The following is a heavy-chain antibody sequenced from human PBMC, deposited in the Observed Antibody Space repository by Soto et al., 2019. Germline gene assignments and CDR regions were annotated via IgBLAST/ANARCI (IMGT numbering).Heavy chain of an antibody. V-gene: IGHV1-18*01. CDR1: GYTFASYG. Sequence: ASVKVSCKASGYTFASYGISWVRQAPGQGLEWMGWISAYNGNTNYAQKLQGRVTMTTDTSTSTAYMELRSLRSDDTAVYYCARDHVGSQGVIITFGYYWAQGTPVTVSS. CDR2: ISAYNGNT. CDR3: ARDHVGSQGVIITFGYY. J-gene: IGHJ4*02. D-gene: IGHD3-10*01.